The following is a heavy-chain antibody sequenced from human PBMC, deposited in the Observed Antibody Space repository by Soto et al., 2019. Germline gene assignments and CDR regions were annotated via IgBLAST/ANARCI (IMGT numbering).Heavy chain of an antibody. CDR3: VRHNRVSRNKPYYYYYYMDV. CDR2: IYPGDSDT. V-gene: IGHV5-51*01. Sequence: PGESLKISCKGSGYSFTSYWIGWVRQMPGKGLEWMGIIYPGDSDTRYSPSFQGQVTISADKSISTAYLQWSSLKASDTAMYYCVRHNRVSRNKPYYYYYYMDVWGKGTTVTVS. J-gene: IGHJ6*03. CDR1: GYSFTSYW.